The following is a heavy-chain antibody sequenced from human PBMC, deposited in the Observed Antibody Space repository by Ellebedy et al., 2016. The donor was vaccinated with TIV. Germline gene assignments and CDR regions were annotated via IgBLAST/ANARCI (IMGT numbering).Heavy chain of an antibody. J-gene: IGHJ4*02. CDR1: GFTFSSYA. CDR3: ATDEGIY. CDR2: ISGDGGST. V-gene: IGHV3-23*01. Sequence: GESLKISCAASGFTFSSYAMSWVRRAPGKGMEWVSAISGDGGSTYYEDSVKGRFTISRDNSKNTLYLQMHSLRAEDTAVYYCATDEGIYWGQGTLVTVSS. D-gene: IGHD3-10*01.